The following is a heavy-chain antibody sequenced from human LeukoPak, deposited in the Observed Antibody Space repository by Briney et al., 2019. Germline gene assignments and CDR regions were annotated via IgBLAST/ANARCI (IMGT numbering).Heavy chain of an antibody. CDR3: ARARWYSCDY. CDR2: DGSGT. CDR1: GFTFSGHW. D-gene: IGHD5-24*01. V-gene: IGHV3-74*01. Sequence: GGSLRLSCAVSGFTFSGHWMFWVRQAPGKGLEWVSSDGSGTGYTDSVKGRFTVSRDNARNTLYLQMNSLRTEDTAVYYCARARWYSCDYWGQGTLVTVSS. J-gene: IGHJ4*02.